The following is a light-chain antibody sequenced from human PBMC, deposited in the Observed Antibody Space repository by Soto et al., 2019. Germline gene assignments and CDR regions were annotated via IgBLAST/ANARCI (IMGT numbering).Light chain of an antibody. CDR3: QQYGSSSWT. Sequence: VVLTQSPGTLSLSPGERATLSCRASQSSNYLAWYQQKPGQAPRLLIYGASSRATGIPDRFSGSGSGTDFTLTISRLEPEDFAVYYCQQYGSSSWTFGQGTKVDIK. J-gene: IGKJ1*01. CDR2: GAS. V-gene: IGKV3-20*01. CDR1: QSSNY.